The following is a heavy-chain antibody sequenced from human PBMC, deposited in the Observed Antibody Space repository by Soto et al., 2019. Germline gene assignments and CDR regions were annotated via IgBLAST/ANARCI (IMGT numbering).Heavy chain of an antibody. J-gene: IGHJ4*02. CDR3: AREGGYDFWSAYDFDY. Sequence: PGGSLRLSCAASGFTFSSYGMHWVRQAPGKGLEWVAVIWYDGSNKYYADSVKGRFTISRDNSKNTLSLQMNSLRAEDTAVYYCAREGGYDFWSAYDFDYWGQGTLVTVSS. V-gene: IGHV3-33*01. D-gene: IGHD3-3*01. CDR2: IWYDGSNK. CDR1: GFTFSSYG.